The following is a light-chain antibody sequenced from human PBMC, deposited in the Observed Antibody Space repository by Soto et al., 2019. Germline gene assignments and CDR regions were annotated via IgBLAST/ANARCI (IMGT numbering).Light chain of an antibody. J-gene: IGKJ4*01. CDR1: QGIITY. CDR3: QQTRSYPST. Sequence: IQLTQSPSSLSASVGDSVTITCRASQGIITYLAWYQQKPGKAPNLLIYGSSTLQSGVPLRFSGSGSGTDFTLTINGLQAEDFATYDCQQTRSYPSTFGGGTKVDIK. CDR2: GSS. V-gene: IGKV1-9*01.